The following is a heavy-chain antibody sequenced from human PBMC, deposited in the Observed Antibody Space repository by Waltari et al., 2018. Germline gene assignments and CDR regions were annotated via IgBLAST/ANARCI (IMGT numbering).Heavy chain of an antibody. Sequence: QLHLRESGPGLLKPSEPLSLTCTVSGGSISRSSYYWSWIRQPPGKGLEWIGRVYYSGSAYYNPSLKSRVTISVDTSKNQFSLKLSSVTAADTTVYYCARYLGSGSYYFDYWGQGTLVTVSS. CDR1: GGSISRSSYY. CDR2: VYYSGSA. V-gene: IGHV4-39*01. CDR3: ARYLGSGSYYFDY. D-gene: IGHD3-10*01. J-gene: IGHJ4*02.